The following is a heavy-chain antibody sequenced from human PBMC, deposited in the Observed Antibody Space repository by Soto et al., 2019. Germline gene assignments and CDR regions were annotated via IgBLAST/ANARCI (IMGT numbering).Heavy chain of an antibody. CDR1: VYTFTSYG. CDR2: ISTNKGNT. J-gene: IGHJ4*02. D-gene: IGHD3-10*01. CDR3: AASYGSGYRAFEY. V-gene: IGHV1-18*01. Sequence: ASVKVSCKSSVYTFTSYGISWVRHAPGQGLEWMGWISTNKGNTNYAQKFQGRVTMTTDTSTSTGYMELRSLRSDDTAIYYCAASYGSGYRAFEYWGQGALVTVSS.